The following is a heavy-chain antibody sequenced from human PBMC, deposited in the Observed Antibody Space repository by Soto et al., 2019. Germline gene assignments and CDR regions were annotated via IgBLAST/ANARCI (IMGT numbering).Heavy chain of an antibody. D-gene: IGHD6-6*01. J-gene: IGHJ4*02. CDR3: ARVYVSSNANFDY. CDR1: GYTFTSYA. CDR2: INAGNGNT. V-gene: IGHV1-3*01. Sequence: ASVKVSCKASGYTFTSYAMHWVRQAPGQRLEWMGWINAGNGNTKYSQKFQGRVTITRDTSASTAYMELSSLRSEDTAVYYCARVYVSSNANFDYWGQGTLVTVSS.